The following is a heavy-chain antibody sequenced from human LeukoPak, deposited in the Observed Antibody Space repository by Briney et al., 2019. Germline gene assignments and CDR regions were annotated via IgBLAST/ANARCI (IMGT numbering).Heavy chain of an antibody. CDR1: GYTFTSYY. D-gene: IGHD3-10*01. J-gene: IGHJ4*02. V-gene: IGHV1-46*01. CDR3: ARRMVRGGGFDY. Sequence: ASVKVSCKASGYTFTSYYMHWVRQAPGQGLEWMRIINPSGGSTSYAQKFQGRVTMTRDTSTSTVYMELSSLRSEDTAVYYCARRMVRGGGFDYWGQGTLVTVSS. CDR2: INPSGGST.